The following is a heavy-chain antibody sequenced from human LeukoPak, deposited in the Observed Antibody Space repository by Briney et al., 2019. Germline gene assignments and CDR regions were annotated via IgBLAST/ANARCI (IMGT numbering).Heavy chain of an antibody. J-gene: IGHJ5*02. CDR2: IYYSGST. CDR3: ARFAVDNWFDP. V-gene: IGHV4-38-2*01. Sequence: SETLSLTCAVSGYSISSGYYWGWIRQPPGKGLEWIGSIYYSGSTYYNPSLKSRVTISVDTSKNQFSLKLSSVTAADTAVYYCARFAVDNWFDPWGQGTLVTVSS. CDR1: GYSISSGYY.